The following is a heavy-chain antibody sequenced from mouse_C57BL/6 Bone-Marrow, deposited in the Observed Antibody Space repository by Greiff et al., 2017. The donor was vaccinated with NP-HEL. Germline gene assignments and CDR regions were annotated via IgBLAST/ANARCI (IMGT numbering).Heavy chain of an antibody. Sequence: QLLPPGAELVRPGSSVTLSCQASCYTFPRYWMHLVQPMPIQCLEWIGNIDPSVSETHYNQKFKDKATLTVDKSSSTAYMQLSSLTSEDSAVYYCARGRFFAYWGQGTLVTVSA. V-gene: IGHV1-52*01. CDR1: CYTFPRYW. J-gene: IGHJ3*01. CDR3: ARGRFFAY. CDR2: IDPSVSET.